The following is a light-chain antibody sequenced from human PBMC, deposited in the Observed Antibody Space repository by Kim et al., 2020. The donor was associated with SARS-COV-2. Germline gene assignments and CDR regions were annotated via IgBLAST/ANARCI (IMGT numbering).Light chain of an antibody. V-gene: IGLV3-1*01. CDR1: KLEEKF. Sequence: VSPGQAASITVSGDKLEEKFASWFQQKPGQSPVLVIYEDTKRPSGIPERISGSTSGNTATLTISGTQAMDEADYYCQTWDSSTVVFGGGTQLTVL. CDR2: EDT. J-gene: IGLJ3*02. CDR3: QTWDSSTVV.